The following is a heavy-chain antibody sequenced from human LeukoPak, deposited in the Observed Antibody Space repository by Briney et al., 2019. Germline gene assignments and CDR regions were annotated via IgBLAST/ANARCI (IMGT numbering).Heavy chain of an antibody. V-gene: IGHV3-21*01. D-gene: IGHD4-23*01. J-gene: IGHJ4*02. CDR1: GFTFSSYS. CDR2: ISSSGSYI. Sequence: GGSLRLSCAASGFTFSSYSMNWVRQAPGKGLQWVSSISSSGSYIYYADSMKGRFTVSRDNAKNSLYLQMNSLRAEDTAVYYCARANPTPTDYWGQGTLGTVSS. CDR3: ARANPTPTDY.